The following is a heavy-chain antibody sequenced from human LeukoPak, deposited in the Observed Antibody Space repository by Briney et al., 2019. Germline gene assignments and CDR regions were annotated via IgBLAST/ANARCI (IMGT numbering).Heavy chain of an antibody. Sequence: GGSLRLSCAASGFTFDSHEMNWVRQAPGKGLEWISYISSGGTSTVYADSVKGRFTVSRDDTKNSLYLQMNGLRAEDTAVYYFARILRFFGDWGQGTLVTVSS. V-gene: IGHV3-48*03. CDR3: ARILRFFGD. CDR1: GFTFDSHE. CDR2: ISSGGTST. J-gene: IGHJ4*02. D-gene: IGHD3-3*01.